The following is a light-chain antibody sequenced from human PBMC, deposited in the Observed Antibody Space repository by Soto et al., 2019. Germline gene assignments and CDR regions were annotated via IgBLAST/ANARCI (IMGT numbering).Light chain of an antibody. V-gene: IGKV1-12*01. Sequence: DIQMTQSPSSVSASVGDRVTITCRASQGISGWLAWYQQKPGRAPKLLIYAASSLQSGVPTRFAGSGSGTSFTLTITSLQPQDFATYYCLQADTLPIAFGQGTRLEI. J-gene: IGKJ5*01. CDR1: QGISGW. CDR3: LQADTLPIA. CDR2: AAS.